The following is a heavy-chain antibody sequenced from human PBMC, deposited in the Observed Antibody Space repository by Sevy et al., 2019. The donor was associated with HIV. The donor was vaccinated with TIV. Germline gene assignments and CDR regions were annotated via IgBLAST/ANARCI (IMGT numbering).Heavy chain of an antibody. CDR3: ARDGGGDYFDY. V-gene: IGHV3-30*04. D-gene: IGHD2-15*01. J-gene: IGHJ4*02. CDR1: GFTFRRYA. Sequence: GGSLRLSCAASGFTFRRYAMHWVRQAPGKGLEWLTVISYDGSNEYYIDSVKGRFTISRDNSKNILYLQMNSLRPEDTAVYYCARDGGGDYFDYWGQGTLVTVSS. CDR2: ISYDGSNE.